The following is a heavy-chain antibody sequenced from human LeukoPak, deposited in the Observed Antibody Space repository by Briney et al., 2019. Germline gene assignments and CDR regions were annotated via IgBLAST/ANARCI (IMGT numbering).Heavy chain of an antibody. D-gene: IGHD6-19*01. CDR3: ARESRQRLVLGGVDY. J-gene: IGHJ4*02. Sequence: GGSLRLSCAASGFTFNDYYMSWIRQAPGKGLEWVSYMSSSGSTIYYADSVKGRFTISRDNAKNSLYLQMNSLRAEDTAVYYCARESRQRLVLGGVDYWGRGTLVTVSS. CDR1: GFTFNDYY. CDR2: MSSSGSTI. V-gene: IGHV3-11*04.